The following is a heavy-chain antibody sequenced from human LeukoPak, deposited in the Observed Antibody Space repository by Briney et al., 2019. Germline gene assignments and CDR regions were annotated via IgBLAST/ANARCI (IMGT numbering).Heavy chain of an antibody. CDR3: AREVVRGVVPFDY. D-gene: IGHD3-10*01. V-gene: IGHV3-11*01. CDR1: GFTFSDSY. CDR2: IDSSGSII. Sequence: PGGSLRLSCAASGFTFSDSYMSWIRQAPGKGLEWVSCIDSSGSIIYYADSVKGRFTISRDNAKNSLFLQMNSLRAEDMAVYYCAREVVRGVVPFDYWGQGTLVTVSS. J-gene: IGHJ4*02.